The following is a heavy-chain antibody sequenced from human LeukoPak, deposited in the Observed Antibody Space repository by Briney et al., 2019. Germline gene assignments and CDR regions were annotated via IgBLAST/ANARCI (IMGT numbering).Heavy chain of an antibody. J-gene: IGHJ4*02. CDR3: ARHDYDYVWGSSYFDY. CDR1: GGSIISNSYY. CDR2: IYYSGST. V-gene: IGHV4-39*07. D-gene: IGHD3-16*01. Sequence: PSETLSLTCTVSGGSIISNSYYWGWIRQPPGKGLEWIGSIYYSGSTYYNPSLKSRVTISVDTSKNQFSLKLSSVTAADTAVYYCARHDYDYVWGSSYFDYWGQGTLVTVSS.